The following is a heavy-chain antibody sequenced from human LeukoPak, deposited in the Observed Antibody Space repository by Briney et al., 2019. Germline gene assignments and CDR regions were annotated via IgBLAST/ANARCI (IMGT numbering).Heavy chain of an antibody. V-gene: IGHV1-69-2*01. CDR1: GYTFTDYY. CDR2: VDPEDGET. D-gene: IGHD5-18*01. CDR3: ATGFDTAMVQSVDY. Sequence: ASVKISCKVSGYTFTDYYMHWVQQAPGKGLEWMGLVDPEDGETIYAEKFQGRVTITADTSTDTAYMELSSLTSEDTAVYYCATGFDTAMVQSVDYCGQGPLVTVSS. J-gene: IGHJ4*02.